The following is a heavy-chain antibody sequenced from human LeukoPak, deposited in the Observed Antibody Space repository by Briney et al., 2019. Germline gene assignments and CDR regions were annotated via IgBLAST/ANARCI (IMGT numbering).Heavy chain of an antibody. D-gene: IGHD1-26*01. CDR1: GYTFTSYD. CDR2: MNPNSGNT. V-gene: IGHV1-8*01. CDR3: ARGLGSPVGRNY. Sequence: GASVKVSCKASGYTFTSYDINWVRQATGQGLEWMGWMNPNSGNTGCAQKFQGRVTMTRNTSISTVYMELSSLRFEDTAVYYCARGLGSPVGRNYWGQGTLVTVSS. J-gene: IGHJ4*02.